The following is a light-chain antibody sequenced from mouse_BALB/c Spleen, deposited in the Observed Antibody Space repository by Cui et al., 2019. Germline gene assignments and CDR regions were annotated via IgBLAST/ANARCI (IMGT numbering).Light chain of an antibody. CDR1: QNVGTY. CDR2: SAS. J-gene: IGKJ2*01. CDR3: QQYNSYPYT. Sequence: DIVMTQSQKFMSTSVGDRVSVTCKASQNVGTYVAWYQQKPGQSPKALIYSASYRYSGVPDRFTGSGSGTDFTLTISNVQSEDLAGYFCQQYNSYPYTFGGGTKLEIK. V-gene: IGKV6-15*01.